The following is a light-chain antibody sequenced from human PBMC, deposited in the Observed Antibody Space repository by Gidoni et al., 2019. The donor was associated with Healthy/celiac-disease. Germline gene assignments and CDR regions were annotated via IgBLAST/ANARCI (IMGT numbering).Light chain of an antibody. CDR1: TGAVTSGHY. CDR3: LRSYSGARDVV. J-gene: IGLJ2*01. CDR2: DTS. Sequence: QAVVTQEPSLTVSPGGTVTLTCGSSTGAVTSGHYPYWVQQKPGQARRTLMYDTSNKHSWTPARFSGSLLGGKAALTLSGAQPRDEAEYYCLRSYSGARDVVFGGGTKLTVL. V-gene: IGLV7-46*01.